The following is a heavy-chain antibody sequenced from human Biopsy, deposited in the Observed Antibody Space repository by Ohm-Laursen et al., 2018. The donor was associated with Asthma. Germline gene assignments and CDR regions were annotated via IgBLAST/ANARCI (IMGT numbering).Heavy chain of an antibody. CDR3: ARDPAGYCYFDY. CDR1: GFAVSRDH. V-gene: IGHV3-30*03. D-gene: IGHD3-22*01. Sequence: SLRLSCTASGFAVSRDHMFWVRQAPGKGLEWVAVISYDGSNKYYADSVKGRFTISRDNSKNTLYLQMNSLRAEDTAVYYCARDPAGYCYFDYWGQGTLVTVSS. CDR2: ISYDGSNK. J-gene: IGHJ4*02.